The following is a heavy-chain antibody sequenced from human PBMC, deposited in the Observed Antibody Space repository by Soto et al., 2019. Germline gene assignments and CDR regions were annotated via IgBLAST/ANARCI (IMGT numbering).Heavy chain of an antibody. J-gene: IGHJ6*02. CDR3: ARRLSGPKEEYNAYYFYGLDV. CDR1: GYSFTSHW. V-gene: IGHV5-10-1*01. Sequence: GESLKISCQGSGYSFTSHWITWVRQTPGKGLEWMGRIDPSDSYTNYSPSFQGRVTISADRSISTAFLQWSSLEASDTAIYYCARRLSGPKEEYNAYYFYGLDVWVQGTEVTVS. CDR2: IDPSDSYT. D-gene: IGHD1-1*01.